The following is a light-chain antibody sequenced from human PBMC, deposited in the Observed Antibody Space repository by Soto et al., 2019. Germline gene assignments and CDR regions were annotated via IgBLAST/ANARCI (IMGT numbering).Light chain of an antibody. CDR2: EVS. V-gene: IGLV2-14*01. Sequence: QSVLTQPASVSGSPGQSITISCTGTXSDIGSHNYVSWYQQHPGKAPKVMIYEVSNRPSGVSNRFSGSKSGNTASLTISGLQAEDEADYYCSSYTVTSVTLYVFGTGTKVTV. CDR1: XSDIGSHNY. J-gene: IGLJ1*01. CDR3: SSYTVTSVTLYV.